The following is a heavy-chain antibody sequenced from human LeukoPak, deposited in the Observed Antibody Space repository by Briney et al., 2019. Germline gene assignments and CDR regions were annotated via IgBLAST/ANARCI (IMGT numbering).Heavy chain of an antibody. CDR1: GGSINSYY. V-gene: IGHV4-59*01. CDR3: ARDVGGITATGSDYYYNIDV. Sequence: PSETLSLTCTVSGGSINSYYWRWIRQPPGKGLEWIGYISYSGSTDYNPSLKSRVSLSVDSYKNQFSLRLTSVTAADTAMYFCARDVGGITATGSDYYYNIDVCGQGTTVTVSS. CDR2: ISYSGST. J-gene: IGHJ6*02. D-gene: IGHD6-13*01.